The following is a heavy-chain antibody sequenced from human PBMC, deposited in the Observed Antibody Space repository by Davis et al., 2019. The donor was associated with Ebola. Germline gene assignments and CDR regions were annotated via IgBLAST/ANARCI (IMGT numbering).Heavy chain of an antibody. V-gene: IGHV3-48*03. CDR3: ARFPAGYTLVRYWYFDL. J-gene: IGHJ2*01. CDR2: ISSSGSTI. Sequence: GESLKISCAASGFTFSSYEMNWVRQAPGKGLEWVSYISSSGSTIYYADSVKGRFTISRDNAKNSLYLQMNSLRAEDTAVYYCARFPAGYTLVRYWYFDLWGRGTLVTVSS. D-gene: IGHD5-24*01. CDR1: GFTFSSYE.